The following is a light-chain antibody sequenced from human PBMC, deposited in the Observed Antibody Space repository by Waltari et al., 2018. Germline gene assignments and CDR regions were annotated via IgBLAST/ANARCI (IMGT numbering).Light chain of an antibody. Sequence: QSALTQPASVSGSPGQSITISCTGTSSDIGGYNYVSWYQQHPGKAPQLMIFDVTKRPAGVSDRFSGSKSGNTASLTISGLHTDDESDYYCSSYTSTNTVIFGGGTKVTVL. J-gene: IGLJ2*01. CDR2: DVT. CDR1: SSDIGGYNY. CDR3: SSYTSTNTVI. V-gene: IGLV2-14*03.